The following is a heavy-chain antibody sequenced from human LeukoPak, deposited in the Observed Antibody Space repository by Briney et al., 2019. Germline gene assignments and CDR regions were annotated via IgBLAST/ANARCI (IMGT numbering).Heavy chain of an antibody. CDR1: GYTFTSYD. J-gene: IGHJ3*02. Sequence: ASVKVSCKASGYTFTSYDINWVRQAPGQGLEWMGWMNPNSGNTGYAQKFQGRVTITRNTSISTAYMELSSLRSEDTAVYYCARFSGIQEGPIGSRRLANDAFDIWGQGTMVTVSS. CDR2: MNPNSGNT. CDR3: ARFSGIQEGPIGSRRLANDAFDI. D-gene: IGHD1-26*01. V-gene: IGHV1-8*03.